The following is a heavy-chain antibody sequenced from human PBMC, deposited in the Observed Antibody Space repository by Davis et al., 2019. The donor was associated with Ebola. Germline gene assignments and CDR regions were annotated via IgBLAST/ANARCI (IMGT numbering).Heavy chain of an antibody. CDR3: ARVDSSSAGDWFDP. Sequence: PSETLSLTCTVSGGSISSYYWSWIRQPPGKGLEWIGYIYYSGRTNYNPSLKSRVTISVDTSKNQFSLKLSSVTAADTAVYYCARVDSSSAGDWFDPWDQGTLVTVSS. J-gene: IGHJ5*02. D-gene: IGHD6-6*01. CDR1: GGSISSYY. V-gene: IGHV4-59*01. CDR2: IYYSGRT.